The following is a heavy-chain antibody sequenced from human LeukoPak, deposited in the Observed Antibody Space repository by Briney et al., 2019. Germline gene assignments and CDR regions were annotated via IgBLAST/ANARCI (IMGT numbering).Heavy chain of an antibody. CDR2: IGGDGITT. Sequence: GGSLRLSCAASGFTFSNYAVNWVRQAPGKGLEWISAIGGDGITTYYADSVRGRFTISRDNSKNTLFLQMNILIAEDTAIYYCAKAQHTSGWYWFDPWGQGTLVTVSS. CDR1: GFTFSNYA. J-gene: IGHJ5*02. V-gene: IGHV3-23*01. CDR3: AKAQHTSGWYWFDP. D-gene: IGHD6-19*01.